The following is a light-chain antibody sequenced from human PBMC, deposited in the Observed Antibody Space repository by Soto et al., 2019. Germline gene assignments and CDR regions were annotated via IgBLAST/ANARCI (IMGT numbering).Light chain of an antibody. J-gene: IGKJ5*01. CDR2: GAS. Sequence: QSPVTLSLYQGERATLSCRASQTVSTSLAWYQQKPGQPPRLLIQGASTRATGIPARFSGSGSGTEFTLTISSLQSEDFTVYYCPVCNIRPITFGQGTRL. CDR3: PVCNIRPIT. V-gene: IGKV3-15*01. CDR1: QTVSTS.